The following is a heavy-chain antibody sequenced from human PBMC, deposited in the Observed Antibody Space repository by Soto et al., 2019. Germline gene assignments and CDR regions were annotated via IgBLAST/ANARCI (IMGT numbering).Heavy chain of an antibody. V-gene: IGHV4-4*07. CDR1: CGSISSYY. CDR2: IYTSGST. Sequence: PSETLSLTCTVSCGSISSYYWSWIRQPSGKGLEWIGRIYTSGSTNYNPSLKSRVTMSVDTSKNSLYLQMNSLRAEDTAVYYCARDLTGPLAYWGQGTLVTVSS. J-gene: IGHJ4*02. CDR3: ARDLTGPLAY. D-gene: IGHD3-16*01.